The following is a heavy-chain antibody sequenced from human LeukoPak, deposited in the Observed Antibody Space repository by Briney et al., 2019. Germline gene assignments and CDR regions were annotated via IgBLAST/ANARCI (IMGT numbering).Heavy chain of an antibody. D-gene: IGHD3-22*01. J-gene: IGHJ6*03. CDR3: ARSSYYSDSSGYSYYYYYMDV. CDR2: IYYSGST. Sequence: SETLSLTCTVSGGSISNYYWNWIRQPPGKGLEWIGYIYYSGSTNYSPSLKSRVTISVDTSKNQFSLKLNSVTAADTAVYYCARSSYYSDSSGYSYYYYYMDVWGKGTTVTVSS. CDR1: GGSISNYY. V-gene: IGHV4-59*01.